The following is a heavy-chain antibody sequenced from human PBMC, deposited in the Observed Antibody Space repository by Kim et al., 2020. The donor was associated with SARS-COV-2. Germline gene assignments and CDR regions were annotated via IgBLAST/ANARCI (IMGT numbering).Heavy chain of an antibody. V-gene: IGHV5-10-1*01. CDR3: ARPGMDEYDYSNYGGYYGMDV. Sequence: GESLTISCKGSGYSFTSYWISWVRQMPGKGLEWMGRIDPSDSYTNYSPSFQGHVTISADKSISTAYLQWSSLKASDTAMYCCARPGMDEYDYSNYGGYYGMDVWGQGTTVTVSS. D-gene: IGHD4-4*01. J-gene: IGHJ6*02. CDR1: GYSFTSYW. CDR2: IDPSDSYT.